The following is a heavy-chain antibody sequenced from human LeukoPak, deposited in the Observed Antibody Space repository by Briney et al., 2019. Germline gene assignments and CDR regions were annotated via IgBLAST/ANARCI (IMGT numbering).Heavy chain of an antibody. CDR1: GFTFTTYT. V-gene: IGHV3-23*01. CDR3: AKGSSGGWPYYFDY. D-gene: IGHD6-19*01. CDR2: ISVNADST. Sequence: GGSLRLSCAASGFTFTTYTMGWVRQVPGKGLEWLSAISVNADSTYYADSVKGRFTISRDNSKNTLYLQMNSLTAEDTAVYYCAKGSSGGWPYYFDYWGQGTLVTVSS. J-gene: IGHJ4*02.